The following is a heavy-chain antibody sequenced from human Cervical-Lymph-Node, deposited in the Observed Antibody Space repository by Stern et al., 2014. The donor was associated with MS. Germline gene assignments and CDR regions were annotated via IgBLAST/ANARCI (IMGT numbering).Heavy chain of an antibody. D-gene: IGHD1-26*01. J-gene: IGHJ4*02. CDR3: ARGHWELLGNNYFDS. CDR1: GASISSGTSY. V-gene: IGHV4-61*02. Sequence: QVQLVQSGPGLVKPSQTLSLTCTVSGASISSGTSYWSWIRQPAGGGLEWIGRLHASGATYYNPSLKSRVTISGDTSKNQFSLNLTSVTAADTAVYYCARGHWELLGNNYFDSWGQGTLVTVSS. CDR2: LHASGAT.